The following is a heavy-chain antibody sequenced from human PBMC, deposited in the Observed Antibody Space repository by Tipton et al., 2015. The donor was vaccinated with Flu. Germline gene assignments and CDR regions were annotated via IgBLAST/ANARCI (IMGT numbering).Heavy chain of an antibody. D-gene: IGHD5-12*01. CDR1: GEALDSRYY. CDR2: IHRSGTT. CDR3: ARGSGYANVYLDS. V-gene: IGHV4-38-2*02. J-gene: IGHJ4*02. Sequence: GEALDSRYYWGWIRQPPGQGLEWIGNIHRSGTTYRNPSLKSRVIMSVETSKNQFSPKVSSLTAADTAVYYCARGSGYANVYLDSWGQGTLVAVSS.